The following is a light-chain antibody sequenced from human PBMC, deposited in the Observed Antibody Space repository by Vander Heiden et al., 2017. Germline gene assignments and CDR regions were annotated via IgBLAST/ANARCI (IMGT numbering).Light chain of an antibody. Sequence: DIQMTPSPPSLSASVGDRVTITCRASQSISSYLNWYQQKPGKAPKLLIYAASSLQSGVPSRFSGSGSGTDFTLTISSLQPEDFATYYCQQSYSTPYTFGQGTKLEIK. V-gene: IGKV1-39*01. CDR3: QQSYSTPYT. CDR2: AAS. CDR1: QSISSY. J-gene: IGKJ2*01.